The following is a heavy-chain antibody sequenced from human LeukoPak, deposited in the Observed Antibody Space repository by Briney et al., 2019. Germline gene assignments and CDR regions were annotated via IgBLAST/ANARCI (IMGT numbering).Heavy chain of an antibody. CDR1: GVSISRGGYA. Sequence: PSQTLSLTCAVSGVSISRGGYAWNWIRQPPGKGLEWIAYIYHSGTTYYNPSLKSRVTISVDTSKNQFSLKLSSVTAADTAVYYCARGYCSGGSCYSYYYYNYMDVWGKGTTVTVSS. CDR2: IYHSGTT. V-gene: IGHV4-30-2*01. CDR3: ARGYCSGGSCYSYYYYNYMDV. J-gene: IGHJ6*03. D-gene: IGHD2-15*01.